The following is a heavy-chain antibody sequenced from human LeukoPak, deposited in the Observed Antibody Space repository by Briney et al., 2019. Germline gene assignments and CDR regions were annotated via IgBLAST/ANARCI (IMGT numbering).Heavy chain of an antibody. CDR3: AKVTFSSSWYPFDY. CDR1: GFTNDRYG. J-gene: IGHJ4*02. D-gene: IGHD6-13*01. V-gene: IGHV3-23*01. Sequence: GGSLRLSCAASGFTNDRYGMAWVRQTPGRGLKWVATINSDGRNTHYADSVRGRFAISRDNSKNTLYLQMNSLRAEDTAVYYCAKVTFSSSWYPFDYWGQGTLVTVSS. CDR2: INSDGRNT.